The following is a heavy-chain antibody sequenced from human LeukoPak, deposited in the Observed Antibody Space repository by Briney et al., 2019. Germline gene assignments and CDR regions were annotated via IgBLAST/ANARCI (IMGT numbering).Heavy chain of an antibody. CDR2: INPNSGTT. Sequence: GASVKVSCKASGYTFISYGISWVRQAPGQGLEWMGWINPNSGTTNCAQKFQGRVTMTRDTSISTAYMELNRLRSDDTAIYYCASIAARRDLRPPVPWGQGALVTVSS. J-gene: IGHJ5*02. CDR1: GYTFISYG. D-gene: IGHD6-6*01. CDR3: ASIAARRDLRPPVP. V-gene: IGHV1-2*02.